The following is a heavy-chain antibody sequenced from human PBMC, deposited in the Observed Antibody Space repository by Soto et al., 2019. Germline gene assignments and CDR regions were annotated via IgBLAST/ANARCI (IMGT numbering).Heavy chain of an antibody. CDR1: GGSISSGDYY. D-gene: IGHD1-20*01. Sequence: PSETLSLTCTVSGGSISSGDYYWSWIRQPPGKGLEWIGYIYYSGSTYYNPSLKSRVTISVDTSKNQFSLKLSSVTAADTAVYYCARASYNWNDGAFDYWGQATLVTVSS. V-gene: IGHV4-30-4*01. CDR3: ARASYNWNDGAFDY. CDR2: IYYSGST. J-gene: IGHJ4*02.